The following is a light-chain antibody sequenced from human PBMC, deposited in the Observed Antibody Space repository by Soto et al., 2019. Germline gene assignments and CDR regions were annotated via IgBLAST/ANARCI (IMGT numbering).Light chain of an antibody. CDR2: GNS. CDR1: SSNIGAGYD. V-gene: IGLV1-40*01. J-gene: IGLJ2*01. CDR3: QSYDSSLSGHVV. Sequence: QAVVTQPPSVSGAPGQRVTLSFTGSSSNIGAGYDVHWYQQLPGTAPKLLIYGNSNRPSGVPDRFSGSKSGTSASLAITGLQAEDEADYYCQSYDSSLSGHVVFGGGTQLTVL.